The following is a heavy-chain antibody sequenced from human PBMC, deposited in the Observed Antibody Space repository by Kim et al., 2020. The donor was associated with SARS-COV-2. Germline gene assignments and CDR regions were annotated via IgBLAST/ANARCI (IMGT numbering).Heavy chain of an antibody. J-gene: IGHJ4*02. Sequence: SETLSLTCAVSGGSISSGGYSWSWIRQPPGKGLEWIGYIYHSGSTYYNPSLKSRVTISVDRSKNQFSLKLSSVTAADTAVYYCARSDLPGGLDYWGQGTLVTVSS. CDR2: IYHSGST. CDR1: GGSISSGGYS. D-gene: IGHD1-26*01. V-gene: IGHV4-30-2*01. CDR3: ARSDLPGGLDY.